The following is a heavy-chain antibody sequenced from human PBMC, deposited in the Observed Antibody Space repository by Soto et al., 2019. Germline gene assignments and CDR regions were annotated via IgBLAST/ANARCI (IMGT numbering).Heavy chain of an antibody. CDR1: GGSISSGGCY. CDR3: ARGGGGHDGYYYARDV. D-gene: IGHD3-16*01. CDR2: IYYSGNT. V-gene: IGHV4-31*03. Sequence: QVQLQESGPGLVKPSQTLSLTCIVSGGSISSGGCYWSWIRPPPGQGLAWIGHIYYSGNTYSNPSLERRVTISVDTAKKRLPLNLRAATAADTAVYYGARGGGGHDGYYYARDVWGQGTTVTVSS. J-gene: IGHJ6*02.